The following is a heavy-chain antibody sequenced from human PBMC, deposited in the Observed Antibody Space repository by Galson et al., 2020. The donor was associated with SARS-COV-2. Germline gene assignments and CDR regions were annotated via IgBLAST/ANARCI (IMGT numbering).Heavy chain of an antibody. V-gene: IGHV4-39*01. CDR2: ISYRGST. Sequence: SETLSLTCTVSGDPITSSSYYWGWISQPPGKGLEWIGYISYRGSTYYNPSLNSRVTISVDTSKNQFSLKLTSVTAADTGVYFCARPDAAGWFDPWGQGTLVTVSS. CDR1: GDPITSSSYY. CDR3: ARPDAAGWFDP. D-gene: IGHD2-2*01. J-gene: IGHJ5*02.